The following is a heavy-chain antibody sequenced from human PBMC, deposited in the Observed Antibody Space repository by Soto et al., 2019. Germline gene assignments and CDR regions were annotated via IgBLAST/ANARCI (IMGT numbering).Heavy chain of an antibody. CDR3: AKDGGFIDPLDY. D-gene: IGHD3-16*02. Sequence: EVQLLESGGGLVQPGGSLRLSCAASGFAFSSYAMSWVRQAPGKGLEWVSSISGSTSGTYYADAVKGRFTISRDNSNNTLYLQMNSLRAEDTAVYYCAKDGGFIDPLDYWGQGALVTVSS. J-gene: IGHJ4*02. V-gene: IGHV3-23*01. CDR1: GFAFSSYA. CDR2: ISGSTSGT.